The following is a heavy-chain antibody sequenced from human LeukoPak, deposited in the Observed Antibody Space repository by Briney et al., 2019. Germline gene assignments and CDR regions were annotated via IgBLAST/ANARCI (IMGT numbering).Heavy chain of an antibody. CDR1: GFIFSSYD. V-gene: IGHV3-30*02. CDR3: TKTGDSGSFSDY. CDR2: MRYDGITK. J-gene: IGHJ4*02. D-gene: IGHD5-12*01. Sequence: GGSLRLSCAASGFIFSSYDMHWVRQAPGKGLEWVALMRYDGITKYYADSVKGRFTVSRGNSKKTLYVQMNSLRDDDTAIYYCTKTGDSGSFSDYWGQGTLVTVSS.